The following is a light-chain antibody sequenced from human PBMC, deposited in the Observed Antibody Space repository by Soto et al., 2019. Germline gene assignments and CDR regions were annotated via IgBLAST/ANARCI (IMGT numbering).Light chain of an antibody. V-gene: IGLV2-11*01. CDR2: DVS. CDR3: CSYAGSYTLV. Sequence: QSALTQPRSVSGSPGQSVTISCTGTTSDVGAYNYVSWYQHHPGKAPKLMIYDVSKRPSGVADRFSASKSGNTASLTISGLQAEDEADYYCCSYAGSYTLVFGGGTKLTVL. J-gene: IGLJ2*01. CDR1: TSDVGAYNY.